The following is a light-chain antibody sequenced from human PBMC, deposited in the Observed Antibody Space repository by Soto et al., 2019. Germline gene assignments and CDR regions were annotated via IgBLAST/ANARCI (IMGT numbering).Light chain of an antibody. CDR2: KVS. Sequence: EIVMTRTPLSSPVTVGQPASISCSSSQSLLHSDGNTYLSWLQQRPGQPPRLLNYKVSNRFSGVPVRFSGSGAGTDFTLKISRVEAADVGFYYYMQGTHFPFTFGGGTKVEIK. V-gene: IGKV2-24*01. CDR1: QSLLHSDGNTY. J-gene: IGKJ4*01. CDR3: MQGTHFPFT.